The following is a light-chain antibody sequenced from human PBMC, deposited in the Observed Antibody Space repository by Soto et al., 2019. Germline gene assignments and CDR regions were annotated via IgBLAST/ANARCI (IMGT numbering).Light chain of an antibody. V-gene: IGLV1-44*01. Sequence: QSALTQPPSASGTPGQRVTISCSGSNSNIGSNTVNWYQQFPGTAPKLLIHNNNHRPSGVPDRFSGSKSGTSASLALSGLQSEDDADYYCASWDASLNGYVFGTGTKVTVL. J-gene: IGLJ1*01. CDR3: ASWDASLNGYV. CDR2: NNN. CDR1: NSNIGSNT.